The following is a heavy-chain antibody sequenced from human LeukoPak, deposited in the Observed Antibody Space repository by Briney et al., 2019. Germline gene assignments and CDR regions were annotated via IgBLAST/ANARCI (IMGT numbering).Heavy chain of an antibody. CDR3: ARGVNWVDP. CDR1: GGSISSYY. CDR2: ISYSGIT. J-gene: IGHJ5*02. Sequence: SETLSLTCTVSGGSISSYYWSWIRQPPGKGLEWIGYISYSGITNYNPSLKSRVTISIDTSKNQFSLKLSSVTAADTAVYYCARGVNWVDPWGQGTLVTVSS. D-gene: IGHD3-16*01. V-gene: IGHV4-59*01.